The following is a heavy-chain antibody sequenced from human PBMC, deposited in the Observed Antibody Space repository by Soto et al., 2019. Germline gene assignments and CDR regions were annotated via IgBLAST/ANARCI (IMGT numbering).Heavy chain of an antibody. CDR3: ARVGSFYDSSGYYEDY. CDR2: IIPIFGTA. J-gene: IGHJ4*02. V-gene: IGHV1-69*13. D-gene: IGHD3-22*01. Sequence: ASVKVSCKASGGTFSSYAISWVRQAPGQGLEWMGGIIPIFGTANYAQKFQGRVTITADESTSTAYMELSSLRSEDTAVYYCARVGSFYDSSGYYEDYWGQGTLVTVSS. CDR1: GGTFSSYA.